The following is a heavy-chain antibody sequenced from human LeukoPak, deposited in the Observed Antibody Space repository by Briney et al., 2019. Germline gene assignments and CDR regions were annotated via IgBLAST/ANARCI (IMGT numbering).Heavy chain of an antibody. CDR1: GYSFTSCW. V-gene: IGHV5-51*01. CDR2: SYPGVYDT. D-gene: IGHD3-3*01. CDR3: ARHFGVVLVPDY. J-gene: IGHJ4*02. Sequence: GESLKISCEGAGYSFTSCWIGGVRQVPGEVLEWMGISYPGVYDTRYTPSFHGQVTISSDKSISTAYLQWSSLKASHTAMYYCARHFGVVLVPDYWGQGTLVTVSS.